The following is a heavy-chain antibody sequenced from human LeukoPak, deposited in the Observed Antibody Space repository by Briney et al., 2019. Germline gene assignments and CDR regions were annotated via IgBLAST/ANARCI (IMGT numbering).Heavy chain of an antibody. D-gene: IGHD3-10*01. Sequence: ASVKVSCKASGHTFTNYGITWVRQAPGQGLEWMGWINTNTGNPMYAQGFTGRFVFSLDTSVSTAYLQISSLEAEDTAIYYCAREAYGSGSYHFDYWGQGTLVTASS. CDR2: INTNTGNP. V-gene: IGHV7-4-1*02. CDR1: GHTFTNYG. CDR3: AREAYGSGSYHFDY. J-gene: IGHJ4*02.